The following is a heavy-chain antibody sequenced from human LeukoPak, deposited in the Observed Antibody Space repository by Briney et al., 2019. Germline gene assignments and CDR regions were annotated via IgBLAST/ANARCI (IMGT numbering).Heavy chain of an antibody. Sequence: MSSETLSLTCAVYGGSFSGYYWSWIRQPPGKGLEWIGEINHSGSTNYNPSLKSRVTISVDSSKSQFSLKLSSVTAADTAVYYCARIPRFGGAFDIWGQGTMVTVSS. D-gene: IGHD3-10*01. V-gene: IGHV4-34*01. CDR2: INHSGST. CDR3: ARIPRFGGAFDI. CDR1: GGSFSGYY. J-gene: IGHJ3*02.